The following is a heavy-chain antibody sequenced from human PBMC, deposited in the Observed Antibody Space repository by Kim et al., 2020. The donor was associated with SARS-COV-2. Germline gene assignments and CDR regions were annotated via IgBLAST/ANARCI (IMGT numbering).Heavy chain of an antibody. CDR3: ARFLGEYYYYGMDV. Sequence: SETLSLTCTVSGGSISSYYWSWIRQPPGKGLEWIGYIYYSGSTNYNPSLKSRVTISVDTSKNQFSLKLSSVTAADTAVYYCARFLGEYYYYGMDVWGQGTTVTVSS. D-gene: IGHD3-16*01. V-gene: IGHV4-59*01. CDR2: IYYSGST. J-gene: IGHJ6*02. CDR1: GGSISSYY.